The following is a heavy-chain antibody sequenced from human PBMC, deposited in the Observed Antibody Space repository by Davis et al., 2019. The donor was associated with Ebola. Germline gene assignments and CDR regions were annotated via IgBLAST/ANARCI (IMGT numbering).Heavy chain of an antibody. Sequence: QTPSLTPAISGDSLSSISVTSNWIRHSPSRGLEWLGRTYYRSKWYNDYAVSVKSRITINPDTSKNQFSLQLNSVNPEDTAVYYWARRSTLGFDYGGQGTLVAVSS. V-gene: IGHV6-1*01. J-gene: IGHJ4*02. CDR1: GDSLSSISVT. CDR3: ARRSTLGFDY. D-gene: IGHD7-27*01. CDR2: TYYRSKWYN.